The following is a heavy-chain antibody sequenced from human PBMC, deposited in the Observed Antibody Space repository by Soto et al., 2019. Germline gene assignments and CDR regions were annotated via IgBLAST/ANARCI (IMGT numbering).Heavy chain of an antibody. D-gene: IGHD3-3*01. CDR1: GFTFDDYT. CDR2: ISWDGGST. Sequence: GGSLRLSCAASGFTFDDYTMHWVRQAPGKGLEWVSLISWDGGSTYYADSVKGRFTISRDNSKNSLYLQMNSLRTEDTALYYCAKDMGAPFGVVIADGMDVWGQGTTVTVSS. J-gene: IGHJ6*02. CDR3: AKDMGAPFGVVIADGMDV. V-gene: IGHV3-43*01.